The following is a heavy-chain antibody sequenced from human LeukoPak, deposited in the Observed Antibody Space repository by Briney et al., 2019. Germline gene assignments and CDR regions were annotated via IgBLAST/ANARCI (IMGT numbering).Heavy chain of an antibody. V-gene: IGHV3-49*04. CDR3: TRVPSGSYGYHYYGMDV. D-gene: IGHD3-10*01. CDR1: GFTFGDYT. CDR2: IRSKTYGGTT. Sequence: GGSLRLSCTSSGFTFGDYTMSWVRQAPGKGLEWISFIRSKTYGGTTEYDASVKGRFTISRDDSQSIAYLQTNSLKTEDTAVYYCTRVPSGSYGYHYYGMDVWGQGTTVTVSS. J-gene: IGHJ6*02.